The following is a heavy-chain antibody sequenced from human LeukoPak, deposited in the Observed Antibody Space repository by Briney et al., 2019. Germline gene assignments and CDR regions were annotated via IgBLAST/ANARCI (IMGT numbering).Heavy chain of an antibody. J-gene: IGHJ4*02. Sequence: GGSLRLSCAASRLTFSSYSMNWVRQAPGKGLEWVSSISSSSSYIYYADSVKGRFTISRDNAKNSLYLQMNSLRAEDTAVYYCARERALGYYYDSSWGQGTLVTVSS. CDR3: ARERALGYYYDSS. D-gene: IGHD3-22*01. CDR2: ISSSSSYI. V-gene: IGHV3-21*01. CDR1: RLTFSSYS.